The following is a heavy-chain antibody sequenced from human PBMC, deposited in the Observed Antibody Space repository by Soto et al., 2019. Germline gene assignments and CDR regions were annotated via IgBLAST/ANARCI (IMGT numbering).Heavy chain of an antibody. J-gene: IGHJ4*02. CDR3: ARDKGDGSGSYYGY. CDR1: GYTISKYG. CDR2: ISAYNGNT. V-gene: IGHV1-18*01. D-gene: IGHD3-10*01. Sequence: ASVKVSCKTSGYTISKYGVNWVRQAPGQGLEWMGWISAYNGNTNFAQKLQGRVSLTTDTSTSTAYMELRSLRSDDTAVYYCARDKGDGSGSYYGYWGQGTLVTVSS.